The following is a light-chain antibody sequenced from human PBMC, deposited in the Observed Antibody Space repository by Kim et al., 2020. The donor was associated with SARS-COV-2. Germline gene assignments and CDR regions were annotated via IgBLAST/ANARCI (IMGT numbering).Light chain of an antibody. CDR2: SND. CDR1: RSNIGSNF. V-gene: IGLV1-44*01. CDR3: AAWDDSLNGSV. Sequence: GQGVTISCSGGRSNIGSNFVNWYQQLPGTAPKLLIYSNDYRPSGVPDRFSGSKSGTSASLDISGLQSEDEADYYCAAWDDSLNGSVFGGGTQLTVL. J-gene: IGLJ3*02.